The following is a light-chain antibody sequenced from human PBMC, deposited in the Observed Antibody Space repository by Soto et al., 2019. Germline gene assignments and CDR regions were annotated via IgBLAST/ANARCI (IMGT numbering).Light chain of an antibody. CDR2: AAS. CDR1: QRISSY. V-gene: IGKV1-39*01. Sequence: QMTQSASSVSASVGDRVTITCRASQRISSYLNWYQQKPGKAPRLLIYAASSLQSGVPSRFSGSGSGTDFTLTISSLQSEDFAVYYCQQYNNWPRTFGQGTKV. J-gene: IGKJ1*01. CDR3: QQYNNWPRT.